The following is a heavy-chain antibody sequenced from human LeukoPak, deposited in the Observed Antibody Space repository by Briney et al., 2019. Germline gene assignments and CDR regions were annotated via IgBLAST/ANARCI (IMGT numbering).Heavy chain of an antibody. CDR3: ARDIRQYSSSSGEFDY. D-gene: IGHD6-6*01. J-gene: IGHJ4*02. V-gene: IGHV1-46*01. CDR1: GYTFTSYY. CDR2: INPSGGST. Sequence: GSSVKVSCKASGYTFTSYYMHWVRQAPGQGLEWMGIINPSGGSTSYAQKFQGRVTMTRDMSTSTVYMELSSLRSEDTAVYYCARDIRQYSSSSGEFDYWGQGTLVTVSS.